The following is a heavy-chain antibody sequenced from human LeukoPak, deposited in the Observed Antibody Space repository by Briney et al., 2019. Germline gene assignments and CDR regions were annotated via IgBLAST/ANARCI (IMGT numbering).Heavy chain of an antibody. D-gene: IGHD3-22*01. Sequence: GGSLRLSCAASGFSFSSYAMSWVRLAPRTGLEWVSAISGSGGSTYYADSVKGRFTISRDNSKNTLYLQMNSLRAEDTAVYYCAKRGRYYDSSGYYSYYFDYWGQGTLVTVSS. CDR2: ISGSGGST. J-gene: IGHJ4*02. CDR1: GFSFSSYA. V-gene: IGHV3-23*01. CDR3: AKRGRYYDSSGYYSYYFDY.